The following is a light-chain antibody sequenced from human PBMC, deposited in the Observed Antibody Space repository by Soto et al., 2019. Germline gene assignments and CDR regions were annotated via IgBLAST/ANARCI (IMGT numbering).Light chain of an antibody. Sequence: QSVLTQPPSASGTPGQRVTISCSGSRSSIGSNTVNRYQHLPGTAPKLLIYSNNHRPSGVPDRFSASKSGASASLAISGLQSEDEGDYSCAAWDASLGGFYVFGTGTKLTVL. CDR1: RSSIGSNT. V-gene: IGLV1-44*01. J-gene: IGLJ1*01. CDR2: SNN. CDR3: AAWDASLGGFYV.